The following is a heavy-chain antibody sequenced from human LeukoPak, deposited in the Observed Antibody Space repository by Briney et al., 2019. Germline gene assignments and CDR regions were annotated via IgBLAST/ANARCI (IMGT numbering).Heavy chain of an antibody. D-gene: IGHD3-3*01. Sequence: ASVKVSCKASGYTFTIYGIGWVRQAPGQGLEWMGWISAYNGNTHYPQKLQGRVTMTTDTSTSTAYMELRSLRSDDTAVYYCARAWSRRDYYYYMDVWGKGTTVTVSS. CDR2: ISAYNGNT. CDR3: ARAWSRRDYYYYMDV. CDR1: GYTFTIYG. J-gene: IGHJ6*03. V-gene: IGHV1-18*01.